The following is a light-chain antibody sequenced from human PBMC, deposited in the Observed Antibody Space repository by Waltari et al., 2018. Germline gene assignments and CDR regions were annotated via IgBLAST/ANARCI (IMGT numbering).Light chain of an antibody. CDR1: NIASNN. CDR3: QVWDSSSDHVV. J-gene: IGLJ2*01. CDR2: DDS. V-gene: IGLV3-21*02. Sequence: SYVLTQPPSVSVAPGQTARITCGGNNIASNNVHWYQQKPGQAPVLVVLDDSDRPSGVPEGFSGSNSGNTATLTISRVEAGDEADYYCQVWDSSSDHVVFGGGTKLTVL.